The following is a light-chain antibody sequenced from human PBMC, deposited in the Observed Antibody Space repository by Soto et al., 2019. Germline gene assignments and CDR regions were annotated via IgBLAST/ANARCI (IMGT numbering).Light chain of an antibody. CDR2: AAS. J-gene: IGKJ5*01. V-gene: IGKV1-12*01. Sequence: IQLTQSPSSLSASVGDRVTITCRASQGISSYLAWYQQKPGKAPKLLIYAASSLQSGVPSRFSGSGSGTDFTLTISSLQPEDFATYYCQQANSFPITFGQGTRLEI. CDR3: QQANSFPIT. CDR1: QGISSY.